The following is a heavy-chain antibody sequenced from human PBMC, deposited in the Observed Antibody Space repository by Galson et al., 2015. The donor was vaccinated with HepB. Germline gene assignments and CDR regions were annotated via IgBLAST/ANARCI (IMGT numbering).Heavy chain of an antibody. CDR2: IIPIFGTA. CDR1: GGTFSSYA. V-gene: IGHV1-69*13. Sequence: SVKVSCKASGGTFSSYAISWVRQAPGQGLEWMGGIIPIFGTANYAQKFQGRVTITADESTSTAYMELSSLRSEDTAVYYCARELVVVPAANNWFDPWGQGTLVTVPS. CDR3: ARELVVVPAANNWFDP. D-gene: IGHD2-2*01. J-gene: IGHJ5*02.